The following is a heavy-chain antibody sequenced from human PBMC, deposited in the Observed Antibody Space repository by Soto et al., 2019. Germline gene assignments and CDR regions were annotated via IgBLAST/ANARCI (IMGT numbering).Heavy chain of an antibody. Sequence: ESLKIGCQGSRYAFSSYWIAWVRQMPGKGLEWMGIIYPGDSDTRYSPSFQGQVTISVDKSITTAYLQWSSLKASDTAMYYCARGYCTATICDPWFDPWGQGTLVTVSS. CDR3: ARGYCTATICDPWFDP. CDR1: RYAFSSYW. CDR2: IYPGDSDT. D-gene: IGHD2-8*02. V-gene: IGHV5-51*01. J-gene: IGHJ5*02.